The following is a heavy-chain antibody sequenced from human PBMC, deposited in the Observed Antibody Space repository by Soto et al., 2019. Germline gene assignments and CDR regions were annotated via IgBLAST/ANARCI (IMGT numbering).Heavy chain of an antibody. CDR2: IIPSGGAT. V-gene: IGHV1-46*01. CDR3: ARDMDRLFSQFDP. D-gene: IGHD3-9*01. CDR1: GYTFTSNY. J-gene: IGHJ5*02. Sequence: ASVKVSCKASGYTFTSNYIHWVRQAPGQGLEWMGVIIPSGGATSYAQKFQGRVSITRDISTSTVYMELSSLGSEDTAVYYCARDMDRLFSQFDPWGQGTLVTVSS.